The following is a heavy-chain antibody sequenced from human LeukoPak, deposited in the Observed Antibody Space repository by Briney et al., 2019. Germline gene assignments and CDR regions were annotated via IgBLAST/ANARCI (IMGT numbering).Heavy chain of an antibody. V-gene: IGHV4-34*01. D-gene: IGHD3-9*01. Sequence: PSETLSLTCAVYGGPFSGYSWSWIRQPPGKGLEWIGEINHSGSINYNPSLKSRVTISVDTSKNQFSLKLSSVTAADTAVYYCARFDWLLFFDYWGQGTLVTVSS. CDR1: GGPFSGYS. J-gene: IGHJ4*02. CDR3: ARFDWLLFFDY. CDR2: INHSGSI.